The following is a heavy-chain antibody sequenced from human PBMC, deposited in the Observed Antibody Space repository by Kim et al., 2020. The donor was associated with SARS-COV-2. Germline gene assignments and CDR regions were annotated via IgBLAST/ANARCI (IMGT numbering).Heavy chain of an antibody. CDR3: AREVLASTYAMDV. J-gene: IGHJ6*02. CDR1: GFTFSTYG. V-gene: IGHV3-21*06. Sequence: GGSLRLSCGASGFTFSTYGMNWVRQAPGKGLEWVSSIGSSSSDIYYADSVKGRFTISRDNARNSLYLQIHSLRAEDTAVYYCAREVLASTYAMDVWGQGTTVTVSS. CDR2: IGSSSSDI. D-gene: IGHD2-15*01.